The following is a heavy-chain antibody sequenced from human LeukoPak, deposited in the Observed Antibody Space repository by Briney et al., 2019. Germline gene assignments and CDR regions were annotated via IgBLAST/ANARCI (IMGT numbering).Heavy chain of an antibody. CDR1: GGSISSSNW. CDR2: IYHSGST. V-gene: IGHV4-4*02. Sequence: SGTLSLTCAVSGGSISSSNWWSWVRQPPGKGLEWTGEIYHSGSTNYNLSLESRVTISVDKSKNQFSLKLSSVTAADTAVCYCAKKKGSRGGFDYWGQGTLVTVSS. CDR3: AKKKGSRGGFDY. J-gene: IGHJ4*02. D-gene: IGHD6-13*01.